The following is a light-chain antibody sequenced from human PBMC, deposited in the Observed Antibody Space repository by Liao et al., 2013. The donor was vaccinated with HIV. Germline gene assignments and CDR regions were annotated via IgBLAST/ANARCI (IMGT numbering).Light chain of an antibody. CDR1: KLGDEY. CDR2: QDT. J-gene: IGLJ3*02. CDR3: QSANSSATHWV. V-gene: IGLV3-25*03. Sequence: SYELTQPPSVSVSPGQTASITCSGDKLGDEYASWYQQKPGQSPVLVIYQDTRRPSGIPERFSGSSSGTTVTLTISGVQAEDEADYYCQSANSSATHWVFGGGTKLTVL.